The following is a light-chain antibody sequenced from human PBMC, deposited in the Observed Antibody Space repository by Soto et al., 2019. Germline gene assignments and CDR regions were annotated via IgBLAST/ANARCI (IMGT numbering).Light chain of an antibody. V-gene: IGLV2-14*03. CDR2: GVT. CDR3: SSYRVNKPLAV. Sequence: QSALTQPASVSGSPGQSITISCTGTSSDIGGYDFVSLYQQHPGKAPQLMNYGVTNRPSGVSNRFSGAKSGNTASLTISGLQAEVEADYYCSSYRVNKPLAVFGTGTKVTAL. J-gene: IGLJ1*01. CDR1: SSDIGGYDF.